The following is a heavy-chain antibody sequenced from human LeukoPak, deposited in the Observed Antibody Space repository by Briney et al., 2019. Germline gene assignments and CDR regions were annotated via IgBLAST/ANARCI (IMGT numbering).Heavy chain of an antibody. CDR3: ARTQSQSGSYRYYFGY. D-gene: IGHD1-26*01. CDR1: GASVGSAGYY. CDR2: IYYISNT. J-gene: IGHJ4*02. V-gene: IGHV4-61*08. Sequence: EASETLSLTCTVSGASVGSAGYYWSWIRQPPGGGLEWIGYIYYISNTNYNPSLKSRVTMSVDPSKNQFSLKLNSVTAADTAVYYCARTQSQSGSYRYYFGYWGRGTLVTVSS.